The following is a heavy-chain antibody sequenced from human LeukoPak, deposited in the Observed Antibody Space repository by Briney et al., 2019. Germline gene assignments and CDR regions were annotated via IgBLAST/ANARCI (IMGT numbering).Heavy chain of an antibody. V-gene: IGHV3-48*01. CDR1: VFPFSRYS. CDR2: ITSSGDTI. Sequence: GGSLRLSCTTSVFPFSRYSMNWVRQAPGKGLEWVSYITSSGDTIYYADSVKGRFTISRDNAKNSVYLQMNSLRAEDTAVYYCAKEFDIVVVPAAGGDYYFDYWGQGTLVTVSS. CDR3: AKEFDIVVVPAAGGDYYFDY. D-gene: IGHD2-2*01. J-gene: IGHJ4*02.